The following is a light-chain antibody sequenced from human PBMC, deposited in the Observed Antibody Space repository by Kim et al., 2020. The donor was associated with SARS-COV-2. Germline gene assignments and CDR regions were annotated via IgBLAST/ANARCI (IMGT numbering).Light chain of an antibody. Sequence: QRVTISCTGSSSNNGAGYDVHWYQQLPGTAPKLLIYGNSNRPSGVPDRFSGSKSGTSASLAITGLQAEDEADYYCQSYDSSLSGVVFGGGTQLTVL. V-gene: IGLV1-40*01. CDR3: QSYDSSLSGVV. CDR1: SSNNGAGYD. CDR2: GNS. J-gene: IGLJ2*01.